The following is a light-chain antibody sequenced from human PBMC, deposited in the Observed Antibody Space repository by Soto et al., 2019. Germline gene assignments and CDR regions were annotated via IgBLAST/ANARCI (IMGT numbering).Light chain of an antibody. V-gene: IGLV2-14*01. CDR3: SSYTSSSTLYV. CDR1: NSDVGGYNY. Sequence: QSALTQPASVSGSPGQSITISCTGTNSDVGGYNYVSWYKQHPGKAPKLMIYDVSNRPSGVSNRFSGSKSGNTASLTISGLQAEDEADYCSSYTSSSTLYVFGTGTKLTVL. J-gene: IGLJ1*01. CDR2: DVS.